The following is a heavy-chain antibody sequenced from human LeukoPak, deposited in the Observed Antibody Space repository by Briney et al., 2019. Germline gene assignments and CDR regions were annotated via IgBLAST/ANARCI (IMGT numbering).Heavy chain of an antibody. D-gene: IGHD1-26*01. J-gene: IGHJ5*02. CDR1: GYTFTGYY. CDR2: INHNSGGT. CDR3: ARVSPGAGNWFDP. Sequence: GASVKVSCKASGYTFTGYYMHWVRQAPGQGLEWMGWINHNSGGTNYAQKFQGRVTMTRDTSISTAYMELSRLRSDDTAVYYCARVSPGAGNWFDPWGQGTLVTVSS. V-gene: IGHV1-2*02.